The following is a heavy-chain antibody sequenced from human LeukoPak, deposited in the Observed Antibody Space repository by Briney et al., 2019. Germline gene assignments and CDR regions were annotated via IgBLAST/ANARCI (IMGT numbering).Heavy chain of an antibody. CDR2: IYYSGST. D-gene: IGHD4-11*01. Sequence: PSETLSLTCTVSGGSISSSSYCWGWIRQPPGKGLEWIGSIYYSGSTYYNPSLKSRVAISVDTSKNQFSLKVNSVTAADTAVYYCARHRDYSIDYFDYWGQGTLVTVSS. CDR1: GGSISSSSYC. J-gene: IGHJ4*02. CDR3: ARHRDYSIDYFDY. V-gene: IGHV4-39*01.